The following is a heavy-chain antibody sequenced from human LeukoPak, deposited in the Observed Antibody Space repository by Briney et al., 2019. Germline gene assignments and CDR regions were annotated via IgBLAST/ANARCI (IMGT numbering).Heavy chain of an antibody. J-gene: IGHJ4*02. CDR3: AKIGSSHDFDY. D-gene: IGHD1-26*01. Sequence: GASVTVSCKASGYTFTVYFIHWVRQAPGQGLEWMGRINPNSGATDYAQKFQGRVTMTRDTSISTAYMELSSLKSDDTAVYYCAKIGSSHDFDYWGQGTLVTVSS. V-gene: IGHV1-2*06. CDR2: INPNSGAT. CDR1: GYTFTVYF.